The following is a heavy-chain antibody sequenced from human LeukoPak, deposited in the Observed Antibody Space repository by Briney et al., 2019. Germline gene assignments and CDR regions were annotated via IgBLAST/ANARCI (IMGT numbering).Heavy chain of an antibody. CDR1: GGSISDAAYY. V-gene: IGHV4-31*03. Sequence: SETLSLTCTVSGGSISDAAYYWSWIRQHPGEGLEWIGYVFYSGSTSYNPSLKSRVTISVDTSKNQFSLKPTSVTAADTAVYYCAREPNWNYAAVPFDYWGQGTLVTVSS. D-gene: IGHD1-7*01. CDR2: VFYSGST. J-gene: IGHJ4*02. CDR3: AREPNWNYAAVPFDY.